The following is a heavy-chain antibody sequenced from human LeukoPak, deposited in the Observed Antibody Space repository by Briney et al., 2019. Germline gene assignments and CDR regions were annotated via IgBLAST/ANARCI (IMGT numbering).Heavy chain of an antibody. Sequence: GGSLRLSCAASGFTFSNYWMHWVRQDPGKGLVWVSFINPDGSTTNYADSVKGRFTISGDNAKNALYLQMHSLRAEDTAVYYCAKDLHYGSADYWGQGTLVTVSS. J-gene: IGHJ4*02. V-gene: IGHV3-74*01. CDR3: AKDLHYGSADY. CDR2: INPDGSTT. CDR1: GFTFSNYW. D-gene: IGHD3-10*01.